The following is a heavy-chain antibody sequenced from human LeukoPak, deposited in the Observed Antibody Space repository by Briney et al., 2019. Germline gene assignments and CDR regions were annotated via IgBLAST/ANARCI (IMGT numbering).Heavy chain of an antibody. CDR3: AKGYYYDSSGSHYYFDY. CDR1: GFTFSRYG. D-gene: IGHD3-22*01. CDR2: ISYDGSNK. V-gene: IGHV3-30*18. Sequence: GRSLRLSCAASGFTFSRYGMHWVRQAPGKGLEWVAVISYDGSNKYYADSVKGRFTISRDNSKNTLYLQMNSLRAEDTAVYYCAKGYYYDSSGSHYYFDYWGQGTLVTVSS. J-gene: IGHJ4*02.